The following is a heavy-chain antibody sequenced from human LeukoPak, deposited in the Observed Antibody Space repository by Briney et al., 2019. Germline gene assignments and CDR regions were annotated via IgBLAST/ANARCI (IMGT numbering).Heavy chain of an antibody. J-gene: IGHJ4*02. V-gene: IGHV3-21*01. CDR2: ISSSSSYI. CDR3: ARARVAARIFDY. D-gene: IGHD6-6*01. CDR1: GFTFSSYR. Sequence: GGSLRLSCAASGFTFSSYRMNWVRQAPGKGLEWVSSISSSSSYIYYADSVKGRFTISRDNAKNSLYLQMNSLRAEDTAVYYCARARVAARIFDYWGLGTLVTVSS.